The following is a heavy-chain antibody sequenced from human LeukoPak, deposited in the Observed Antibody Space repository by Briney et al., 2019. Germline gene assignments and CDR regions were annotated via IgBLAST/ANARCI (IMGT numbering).Heavy chain of an antibody. D-gene: IGHD5-12*01. J-gene: IGHJ4*02. CDR2: ISSSSSYI. V-gene: IGHV3-21*01. Sequence: PGGSLRLSCAASGFTFSSYAMSWVRQAPGKGLEWVSSISSSSSYIYYADSVKGRFTISRDNAKNSLYLQMNRLRAEDTAVYYCARESYSGYARHSYFDYWGQGTLVTVSS. CDR3: ARESYSGYARHSYFDY. CDR1: GFTFSSYA.